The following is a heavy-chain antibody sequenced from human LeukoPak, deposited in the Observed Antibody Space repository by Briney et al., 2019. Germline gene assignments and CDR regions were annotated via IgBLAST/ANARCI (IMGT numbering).Heavy chain of an antibody. V-gene: IGHV3-23*01. CDR2: ISGGGGST. D-gene: IGHD5-24*01. Sequence: PGGSLRLSCAASDFTFSTYGMSWVRQAPGKGLEWVSSISGGGGSTYYADSVKGRFTISRDNSKNTLYLQMNSLRAEDTAVYYCAKSVGEEMATIGFDYWGQGTLVTVSS. J-gene: IGHJ4*02. CDR1: DFTFSTYG. CDR3: AKSVGEEMATIGFDY.